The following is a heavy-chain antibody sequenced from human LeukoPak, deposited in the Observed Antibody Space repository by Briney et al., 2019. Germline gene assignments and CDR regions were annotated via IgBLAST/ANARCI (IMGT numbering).Heavy chain of an antibody. J-gene: IGHJ4*02. CDR3: ARDSITFGGFTFDF. CDR1: GYTFTSYY. V-gene: IGHV1-46*01. Sequence: GASVKVSCKASGYTFTSYYMHWVRRAPGQGLEWVGRVNPSTTYAQKFQGRVTMTSGTSTTTVYMDLSSLRSEDTAVYYCARDSITFGGFTFDFWGQGTLVTVSS. D-gene: IGHD3-16*01. CDR2: VNPST.